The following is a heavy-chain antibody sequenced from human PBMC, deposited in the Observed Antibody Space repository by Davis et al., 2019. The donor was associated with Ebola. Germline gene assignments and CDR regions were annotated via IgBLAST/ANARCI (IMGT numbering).Heavy chain of an antibody. Sequence: HSQTLSLTCAISGDSVSSGGWNWIRQSPSRGLEWLGRTYFSSKWYHDYAVSVKSRINISPDTAKNQFSLHLNSVTPEDTAVYYCARGWLRSGLDVWGKGAAVTVSS. CDR1: GDSVSSGG. J-gene: IGHJ6*04. CDR3: ARGWLRSGLDV. CDR2: TYFSSKWYH. D-gene: IGHD5-12*01. V-gene: IGHV6-1*01.